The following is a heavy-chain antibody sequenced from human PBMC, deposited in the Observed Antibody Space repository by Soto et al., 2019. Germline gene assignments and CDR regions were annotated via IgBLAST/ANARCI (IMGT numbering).Heavy chain of an antibody. D-gene: IGHD1-1*01. J-gene: IGHJ6*02. CDR3: ASPVWYNWNPGDYYYYGMDV. V-gene: IGHV3-48*03. CDR1: GFTFSSYE. Sequence: PGGSLRLSCAASGFTFSSYEMNWVRRAPGKGLEWVSYISSSGSTIYYADSVKGRFTISRDNAKNSLYLQMNSLRAEDTAVYYCASPVWYNWNPGDYYYYGMDVWGQGTTVTVSS. CDR2: ISSSGSTI.